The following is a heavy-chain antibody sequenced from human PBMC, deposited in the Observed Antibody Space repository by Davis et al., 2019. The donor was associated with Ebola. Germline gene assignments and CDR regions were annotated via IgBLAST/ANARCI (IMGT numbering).Heavy chain of an antibody. V-gene: IGHV4-4*02. CDR3: ARVGGDGSSHLEGLDS. D-gene: IGHD3-16*01. CDR1: GGSISSNNW. J-gene: IGHJ4*02. Sequence: MPGGSLRLSSAVPGGSISSNNWWSWVRQPPGKGLEWIGEIYHSWSTNYNPSLKSRVTISVDKSKNQFSLNLSSVTAADTAVYYCARVGGDGSSHLEGLDSWGQGTLVTVSS. CDR2: IYHSWST.